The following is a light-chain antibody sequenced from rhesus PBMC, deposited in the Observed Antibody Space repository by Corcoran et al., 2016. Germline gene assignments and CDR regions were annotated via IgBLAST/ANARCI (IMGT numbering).Light chain of an antibody. J-gene: IGKJ2*01. CDR1: QGIRSY. CDR2: DAS. CDR3: LQHSTYPYT. Sequence: DIQMTQSPSSLSASVGDRVTITCRASQGIRSYLNWFQQKPGKAPKLLISDASTLEGGVPSRFSGSGSGTDFTLTVSSLQPEDFATYYCLQHSTYPYTFGPGTKVEIK. V-gene: IGKV1-28*03.